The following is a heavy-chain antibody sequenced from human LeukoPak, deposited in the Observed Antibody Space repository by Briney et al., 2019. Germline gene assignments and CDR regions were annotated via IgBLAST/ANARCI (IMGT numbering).Heavy chain of an antibody. V-gene: IGHV6-1*01. J-gene: IGHJ5*02. CDR3: ARSYNWFDP. Sequence: SQTLSLTCAISGDSVSSNCAVCNWIRQSPSRGLEWVGRAYYRYRWYNDYAVSVKSRITMNPDTAITQFSLQLHAMTREDWAVYYGARSYNWFDPCGAGTPGTVSS. CDR1: GDSVSSNCAV. CDR2: AYYRYRWYN.